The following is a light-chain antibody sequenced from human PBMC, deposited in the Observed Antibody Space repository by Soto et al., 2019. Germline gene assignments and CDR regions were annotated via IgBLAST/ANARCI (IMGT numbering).Light chain of an antibody. Sequence: EIVMTQSPATLSVSPGERATLSCRASQSVSSNFAWYQQKPGQAPRLLIYGASTRATGIPVRFSGSGSGTEFTLTISSLQSEDFAVYYCQQYNNWPRTFGQGTKV. V-gene: IGKV3-15*01. CDR2: GAS. J-gene: IGKJ1*01. CDR3: QQYNNWPRT. CDR1: QSVSSN.